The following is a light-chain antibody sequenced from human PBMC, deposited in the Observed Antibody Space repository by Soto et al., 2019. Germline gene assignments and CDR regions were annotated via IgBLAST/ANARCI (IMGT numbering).Light chain of an antibody. Sequence: DIQLTQSPSSLSASVGDTVAISCRTNQSVSKYMNWYQQKSGTAPKPLIYYVSSLQSGVPSRFSGSGSATDFTLTISSLQPEDFDTYYCQQSYDLPRTFGQGTKVDIK. CDR1: QSVSKY. CDR3: QQSYDLPRT. CDR2: YVS. J-gene: IGKJ2*01. V-gene: IGKV1-39*01.